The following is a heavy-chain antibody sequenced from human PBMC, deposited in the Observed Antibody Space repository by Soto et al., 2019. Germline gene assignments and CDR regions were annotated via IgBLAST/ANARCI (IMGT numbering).Heavy chain of an antibody. CDR2: ITTSSSFR. J-gene: IGHJ3*01. CDR3: ATRPLLPGAP. CDR1: GFTIRTYS. Sequence: GGSLRLSCAASGFTIRTYSMNWVRQAPGKGLEWVSDITTSSSFRFYADSVKGRFTISRDNSKNTLYLQMSSLRAEDTAVYYCATRPLLPGAPWGQGTMVTVSS. V-gene: IGHV3-21*04. D-gene: IGHD3-22*01.